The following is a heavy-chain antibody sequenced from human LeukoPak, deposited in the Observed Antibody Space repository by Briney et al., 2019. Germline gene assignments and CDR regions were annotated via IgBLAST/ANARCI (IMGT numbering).Heavy chain of an antibody. V-gene: IGHV3-23*01. CDR1: GFTFSSYA. CDR2: ISGSGGRT. CDR3: AKGAKYYYGSGSLTYYYNYYMDV. J-gene: IGHJ6*03. D-gene: IGHD3-10*01. Sequence: GGSLRLSCAASGFTFSSYAMNWVRQAPGKGLEWVSVISGSGGRTYFADSVKGRFTISRDNSKNTLYLQMNSLRAEDTAVYYCAKGAKYYYGSGSLTYYYNYYMDVWGKGTTVTISS.